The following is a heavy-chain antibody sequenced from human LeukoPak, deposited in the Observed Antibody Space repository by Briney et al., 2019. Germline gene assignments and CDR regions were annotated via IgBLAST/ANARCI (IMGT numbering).Heavy chain of an antibody. CDR3: ARSKAAAGTQDFQH. V-gene: IGHV1-2*02. Sequence: ASVKVSCKASGYTFTGYYMHWVRQAPGQGLEWMGWINPNSGGTNYAQKFQGRVTMTRDTSISTAYMELSRLRSDDTAVYYCARSKAAAGTQDFQHWGQGTLVTVSS. CDR2: INPNSGGT. CDR1: GYTFTGYY. J-gene: IGHJ1*01. D-gene: IGHD6-13*01.